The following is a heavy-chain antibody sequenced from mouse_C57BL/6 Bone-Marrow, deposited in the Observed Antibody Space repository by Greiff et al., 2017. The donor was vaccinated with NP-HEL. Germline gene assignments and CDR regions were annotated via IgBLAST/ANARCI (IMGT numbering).Heavy chain of an antibody. J-gene: IGHJ3*01. CDR2: IHPNSGST. CDR1: GYTFTSYW. D-gene: IGHD2-1*01. V-gene: IGHV1-64*01. CDR3: SRMRGNYEDWFAY. Sequence: QVQLQQPGAELVKPGASVKLSCKASGYTFTSYWMHWVKQRPGQGLEWIGMIHPNSGSTNYNEKFKSKATLTVDKSSSTAYMQLSSLTSEDSAVYYCSRMRGNYEDWFAYWGQGTLVTVSA.